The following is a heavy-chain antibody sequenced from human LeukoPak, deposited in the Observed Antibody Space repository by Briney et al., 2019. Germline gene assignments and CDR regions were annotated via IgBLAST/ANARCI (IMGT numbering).Heavy chain of an antibody. V-gene: IGHV4-59*01. CDR2: IYNSGNT. D-gene: IGHD5-24*01. CDR3: ARYRGTYGYYFDY. J-gene: IGHJ4*02. CDR1: GGSISSYY. Sequence: SETLSLTCSVSGGSISSYYWSWIRQSPENGLEWIGYIYNSGNTNYNLFLKSRVTISADTSKNQFSLKLTSVTTADTAVYYCARYRGTYGYYFDYWGQGKLVIVSS.